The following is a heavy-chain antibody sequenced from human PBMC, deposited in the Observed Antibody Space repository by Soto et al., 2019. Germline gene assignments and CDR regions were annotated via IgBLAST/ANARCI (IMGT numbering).Heavy chain of an antibody. V-gene: IGHV3-23*01. CDR2: ISGSGGIT. CDR3: AKAAHSDFWSGYYYMDV. Sequence: EVQLLESGGGLVQPGGSLRLSCATSGFTFSSYAMAWVRQAPGKGLEWVSAISGSGGITYHAASVKGRFSISRDNSRNMLYLQMNRLGAEDTAVYYCAKAAHSDFWSGYYYMDVWGIGTTVTVSS. CDR1: GFTFSSYA. D-gene: IGHD3-3*01. J-gene: IGHJ6*03.